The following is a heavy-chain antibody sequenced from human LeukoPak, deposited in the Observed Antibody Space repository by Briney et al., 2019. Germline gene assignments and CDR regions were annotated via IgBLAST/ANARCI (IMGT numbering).Heavy chain of an antibody. CDR3: AREGIQFASLNHPFDY. V-gene: IGHV3-30-3*01. CDR2: ISYDGSNK. CDR1: GFTFRSYA. J-gene: IGHJ4*02. D-gene: IGHD5-18*01. Sequence: GRFLRLSCAASGFTFRSYAMHWVRQAPGKGLEWVAVISYDGSNKYYADSVKGRFTISRDNSKNTLYLQMNGLRAEDTAVYYCAREGIQFASLNHPFDYWGQGTLVTVSS.